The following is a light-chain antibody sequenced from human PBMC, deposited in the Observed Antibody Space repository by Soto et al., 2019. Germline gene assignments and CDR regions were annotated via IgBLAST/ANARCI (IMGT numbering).Light chain of an antibody. V-gene: IGKV3-11*01. Sequence: ESVLTQSPATLSLSPGERATLSCRASPSVSNSLAWYQHKPGQAPRLLIYDASNRATGVPTRFSGSGSGTDFTLTIRSLEPEDFAVYYCHQRKQWPPVTFGVGTRGEIK. J-gene: IGKJ4*01. CDR1: PSVSNS. CDR3: HQRKQWPPVT. CDR2: DAS.